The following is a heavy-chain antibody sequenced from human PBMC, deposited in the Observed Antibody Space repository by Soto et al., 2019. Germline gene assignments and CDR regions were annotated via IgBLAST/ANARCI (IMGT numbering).Heavy chain of an antibody. J-gene: IGHJ5*02. CDR1: GYIFSDHY. CDR3: ARQSGGSGWYSWFDP. Sequence: ASVKVSCKASGYIFSDHYMHWVQQAPGQGLEWMGWINPKNGATKYAQKFQGRVTVTRDTSINTAYMDLSRLRSDDTAVYYCARQSGGSGWYSWFDPWGQGTLVTVSS. V-gene: IGHV1-2*02. CDR2: INPKNGAT. D-gene: IGHD6-19*01.